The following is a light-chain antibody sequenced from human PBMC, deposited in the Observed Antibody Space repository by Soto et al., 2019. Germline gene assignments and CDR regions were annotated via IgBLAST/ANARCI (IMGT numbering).Light chain of an antibody. V-gene: IGKV3-20*01. CDR2: GAS. CDR3: QQYGSSPIT. CDR1: QSVSSSY. J-gene: IGKJ5*01. Sequence: EIVLTQSPGTLSLSPGERATLSCRASQSVSSSYLAWYQQKPGQAPRLLIYGASSRATGIPDRFSGSGSGTEFTLTISRLEPEDFAVYYCQQYGSSPITFGPRTRLEIK.